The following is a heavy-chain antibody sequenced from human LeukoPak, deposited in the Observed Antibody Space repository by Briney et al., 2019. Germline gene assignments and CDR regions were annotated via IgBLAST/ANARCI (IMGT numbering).Heavy chain of an antibody. Sequence: GGSLRLSCAASGFTFSSYAMHWVRQAPGKGLEWVAVISYDGSNKYYADSVKGRFTISRDNSKNTLYLQMNSLRAEDTAVYYCARGGPYYYDSSLNDYWGQGTLVTVSS. J-gene: IGHJ4*02. CDR1: GFTFSSYA. D-gene: IGHD3-22*01. V-gene: IGHV3-30-3*01. CDR2: ISYDGSNK. CDR3: ARGGPYYYDSSLNDY.